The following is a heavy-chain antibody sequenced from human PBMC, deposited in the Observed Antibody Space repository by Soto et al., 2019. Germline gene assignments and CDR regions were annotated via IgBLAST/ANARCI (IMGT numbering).Heavy chain of an antibody. Sequence: PSETLSLTCAVSGGSISSGGYSWSWIRQPPGKGLEWIGYIYHSGSTYYNPSLKSRVTISVDRSKNQFSLKLSSVTAADTAVYYCARDSDSYGYGYWGQGTLVTVSS. D-gene: IGHD5-18*01. CDR2: IYHSGST. V-gene: IGHV4-30-2*01. CDR3: ARDSDSYGYGY. CDR1: GGSISSGGYS. J-gene: IGHJ4*02.